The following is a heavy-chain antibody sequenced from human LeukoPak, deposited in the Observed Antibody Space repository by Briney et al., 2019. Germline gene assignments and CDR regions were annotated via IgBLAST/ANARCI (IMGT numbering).Heavy chain of an antibody. V-gene: IGHV3-7*04. CDR3: ARGTPQYTSSWYNY. CDR1: GFTFSTYW. D-gene: IGHD6-13*01. CDR2: IKQDGSET. Sequence: GGSLRLSCAASGFTFSTYWMSWVRQAPGEGLECVANIKQDGSETYYVDSVKGRFTISRDNAKNSLFLQMNSLRAEDTAVYYCARGTPQYTSSWYNYWGQGTLVTVSS. J-gene: IGHJ4*02.